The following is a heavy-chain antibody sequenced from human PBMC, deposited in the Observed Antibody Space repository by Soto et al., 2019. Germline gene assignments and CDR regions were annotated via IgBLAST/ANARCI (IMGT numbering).Heavy chain of an antibody. D-gene: IGHD3-10*01. CDR2: ISWNSGTI. J-gene: IGHJ5*02. V-gene: IGHV3-9*01. CDR1: GFSFDDYA. CDR3: AKGSLAASRRNWFDP. Sequence: EVQLVESGGGLVQPGRSLRLSCAASGFSFDDYAIHWVRQAPGKGLEWVSSISWNSGTIDYADSVKGRFTISRDNAKNSLYLQMNSLRAEDTALYYCAKGSLAASRRNWFDPWGQGTLVTVSS.